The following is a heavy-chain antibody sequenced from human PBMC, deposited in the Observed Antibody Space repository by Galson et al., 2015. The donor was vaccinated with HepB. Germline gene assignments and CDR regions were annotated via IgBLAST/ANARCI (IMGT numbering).Heavy chain of an antibody. CDR2: IYWDDDK. CDR1: GFSLSTSGMC. V-gene: IGHV2-70*01. J-gene: IGHJ6*02. Sequence: PALVKPTQTLTLTCTFSGFSLSTSGMCVSWIRQPPGKALEWLALIYWDDDKYYSTSLKTRLTISKDTSKNQVVLTMTNMDPVDTATYYCARTLYYYDSSGYHHYYYGMDVWGQGTTVTVSS. D-gene: IGHD3-22*01. CDR3: ARTLYYYDSSGYHHYYYGMDV.